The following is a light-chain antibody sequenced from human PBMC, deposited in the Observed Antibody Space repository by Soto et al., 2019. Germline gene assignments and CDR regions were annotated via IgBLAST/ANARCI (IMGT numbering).Light chain of an antibody. J-gene: IGKJ1*01. V-gene: IGKV3-15*01. Sequence: DIEMTQSPPILSVSPGEGATLSCRASQRISTNLAWYQHIPGQAPRLLIVSSSRRPTDVPARFSGSGSVTDFTLTISSLQSEDSAFYYCQHYNNLPPTFGQGTKVEVK. CDR3: QHYNNLPPT. CDR2: SSS. CDR1: QRISTN.